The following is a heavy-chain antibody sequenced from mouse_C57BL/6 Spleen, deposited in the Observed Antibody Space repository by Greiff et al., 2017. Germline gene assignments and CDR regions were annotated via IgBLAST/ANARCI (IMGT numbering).Heavy chain of an antibody. Sequence: EVKVVESGGGLVQPGGSLSLSCAASGFTFTDYYMSWVRQPPGKALEWLGFIRNKANGYTTEYSASVKGRFTISRDNSQSILYLQMNALRAEDSATYYCASSSNRYFDYWGQGTTLTVSS. V-gene: IGHV7-3*01. J-gene: IGHJ2*01. CDR3: ASSSNRYFDY. CDR2: IRNKANGYTT. CDR1: GFTFTDYY. D-gene: IGHD4-1*01.